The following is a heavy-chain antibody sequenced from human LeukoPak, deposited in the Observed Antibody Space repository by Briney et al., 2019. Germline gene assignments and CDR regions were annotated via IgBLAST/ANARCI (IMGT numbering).Heavy chain of an antibody. D-gene: IGHD6-13*01. CDR1: GFTFSSYA. Sequence: GGSLRLSCAASGFTFSSYAMSWVRQAPGKGLEWVSAISGSGGSTYYADSVKGRFTISRDNSKSTLYLQMNSLRAEDTAVYYCAKDMTGGTYYYYGMDVWGQGTTVTVSS. J-gene: IGHJ6*02. CDR3: AKDMTGGTYYYYGMDV. V-gene: IGHV3-23*01. CDR2: ISGSGGST.